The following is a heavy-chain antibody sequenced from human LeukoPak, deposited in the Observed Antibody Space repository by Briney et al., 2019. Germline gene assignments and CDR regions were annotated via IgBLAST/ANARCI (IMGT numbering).Heavy chain of an antibody. V-gene: IGHV4-34*01. CDR2: INHSGST. Sequence: SETLSLTCAVYGGSFSGYYWTCIRQSPGKGLEWIGEINHSGSTNYNPSLKSRVTISVDTSKNQFSLKLNSVTAADTAVYYCATFRWGVGFEYWGQGTLVTVSS. D-gene: IGHD3-16*01. CDR3: ATFRWGVGFEY. J-gene: IGHJ4*02. CDR1: GGSFSGYY.